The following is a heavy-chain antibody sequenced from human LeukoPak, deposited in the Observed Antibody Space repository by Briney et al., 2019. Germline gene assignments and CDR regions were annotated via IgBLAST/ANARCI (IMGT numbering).Heavy chain of an antibody. CDR1: GGSISSYY. CDR3: ARLPGIDAFDI. CDR2: IYYSGST. J-gene: IGHJ3*02. Sequence: SETLSLTCTVSGGSISSYYWSWIRQPPGKGLEWIGYIYYSGSTNYNPSLKSRVTISVDTSKNQFSLKLSSVTAADTAVYYCARLPGIDAFDIWGQGTMVTVSS. D-gene: IGHD3-10*01. V-gene: IGHV4-59*08.